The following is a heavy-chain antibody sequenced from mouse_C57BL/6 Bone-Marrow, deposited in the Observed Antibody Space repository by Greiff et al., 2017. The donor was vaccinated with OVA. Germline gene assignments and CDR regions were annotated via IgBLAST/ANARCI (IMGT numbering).Heavy chain of an antibody. CDR1: GFTFSDYG. D-gene: IGHD2-3*01. J-gene: IGHJ3*01. CDR3: ARNDGYGFAY. Sequence: DVMLVESGGGLVKPGGSLKLSCAASGFTFSDYGMHWVRQAPEKGLEWVAYISSGSSTIYYADKVKGRFTISRDNAKNTLFLQMTSLRSEDTAMYYCARNDGYGFAYWGQGTLVTVSA. CDR2: ISSGSSTI. V-gene: IGHV5-17*01.